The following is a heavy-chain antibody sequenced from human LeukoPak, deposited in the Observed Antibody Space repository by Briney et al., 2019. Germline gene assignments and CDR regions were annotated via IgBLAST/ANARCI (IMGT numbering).Heavy chain of an antibody. J-gene: IGHJ4*02. CDR1: GFTFSDYY. V-gene: IGHV3-11*04. CDR2: ISSSGTTI. Sequence: PGGSLRLSCAASGFTFSDYYMSWIRQAPGKGLEWVSYISSSGTTIYYADSLKGRFTISRDNAKNSLYLQMNSLRAEDTAVYYCAKDSGQWLTPYYFDYWGQGTLVTVSS. D-gene: IGHD6-19*01. CDR3: AKDSGQWLTPYYFDY.